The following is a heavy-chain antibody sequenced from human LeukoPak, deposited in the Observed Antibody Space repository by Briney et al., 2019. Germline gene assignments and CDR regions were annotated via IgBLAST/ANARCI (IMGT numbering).Heavy chain of an antibody. D-gene: IGHD3-10*01. V-gene: IGHV3-72*01. CDR2: SRNKANSYTT. Sequence: HYWGWIRQPQGKGLEWVGRSRNKANSYTTEYAASVKGRFTISRDYSKNSLYLQMNSLNTEDTAVYYCIRVVLYAFETWGQGTMVTVSS. CDR3: IRVVLYAFET. CDR1: HY. J-gene: IGHJ3*02.